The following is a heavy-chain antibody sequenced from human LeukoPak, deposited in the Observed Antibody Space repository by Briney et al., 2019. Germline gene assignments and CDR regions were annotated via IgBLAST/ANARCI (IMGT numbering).Heavy chain of an antibody. D-gene: IGHD5-18*01. V-gene: IGHV4-61*02. CDR2: IYTSGST. J-gene: IGHJ4*02. CDR1: GGSISSGSYY. Sequence: SETLSLTCTVSGGSISSGSYYWSWIRQPAGKGLEWIGRIYTSGSTNYNPSLKSRVTISVDTSKNQFSLKLSSVTAADTAVYYCAKDLNTAMATFDYWGQGTLVTVSS. CDR3: AKDLNTAMATFDY.